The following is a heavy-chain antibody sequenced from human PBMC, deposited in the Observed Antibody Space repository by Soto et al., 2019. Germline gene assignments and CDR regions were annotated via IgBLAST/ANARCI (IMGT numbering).Heavy chain of an antibody. CDR2: TYYRSKWYN. Sequence: PSQTLSLTCAISGDSVSSNSAAWNWIRQSPSRGLEWLGRTYYRSKWYNDYAVSVKSRITINPDTSKNQFSLKLSSVTAADTAVYYCASYGYSYGMYYFDYWGQGTLVTVSS. CDR3: ASYGYSYGMYYFDY. J-gene: IGHJ4*02. CDR1: GDSVSSNSAA. V-gene: IGHV6-1*01. D-gene: IGHD5-18*01.